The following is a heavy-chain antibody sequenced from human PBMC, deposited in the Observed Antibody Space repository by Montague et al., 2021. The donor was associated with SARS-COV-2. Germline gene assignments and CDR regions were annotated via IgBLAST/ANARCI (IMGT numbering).Heavy chain of an antibody. D-gene: IGHD3-10*01. Sequence: SLRLSCASSGFTFGDYSMSWVRQAPGKGLEWVSFIRGTVYGGTTEYAASVKGRFTISRDDSKSIAYLQMNSLKTEDTAVYYCTRDKTLLWFGELYWYFDLWGRGTLVTVSS. V-gene: IGHV3-49*04. CDR1: GFTFGDYS. J-gene: IGHJ2*01. CDR2: IRGTVYGGTT. CDR3: TRDKTLLWFGELYWYFDL.